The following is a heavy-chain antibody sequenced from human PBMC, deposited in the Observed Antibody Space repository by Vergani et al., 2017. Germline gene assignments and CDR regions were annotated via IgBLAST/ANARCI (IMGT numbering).Heavy chain of an antibody. CDR3: ARHSXVEWLVKLGWIDP. CDR2: IYYSGST. V-gene: IGHV4-39*01. Sequence: QLQLQESGPGLVKPSATLSLTCSVSGASIRSSNYYLGWIRQPPGKGLEWIASIYYSGSTYYNPSLKSRVTISVDTSKNQFSLKLSSVTAADTAVYFCARHSXVEWLVKLGWIDPWGQGILVTVSS. CDR1: GASIRSSNYY. J-gene: IGHJ5*02. D-gene: IGHD6-19*01.